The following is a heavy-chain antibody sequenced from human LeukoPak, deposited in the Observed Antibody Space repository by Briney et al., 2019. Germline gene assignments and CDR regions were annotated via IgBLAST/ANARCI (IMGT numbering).Heavy chain of an antibody. CDR2: IKSKSDGGTI. CDR3: TVGQYCDY. D-gene: IGHD1-26*01. J-gene: IGHJ4*02. V-gene: IGHV3-15*01. Sequence: GGSLGLSCAASGFTFSNGWMGWVRQAPGKGLEWVGRIKSKSDGGTIDYAAPVKGRFTISRDDSKYMAYLQMNSLKTEDTAVYYCTVGQYCDYWGQGTLVTVSS. CDR1: GFTFSNGW.